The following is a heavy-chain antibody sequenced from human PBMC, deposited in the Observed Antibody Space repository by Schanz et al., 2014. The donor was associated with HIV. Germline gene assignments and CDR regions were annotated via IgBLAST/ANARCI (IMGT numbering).Heavy chain of an antibody. Sequence: QVHLVQSGAEVKKPGASVKVSCQASGYSFSDFDINWVRQATGQGLEWMGWMTPNSGDTGYAQKFQGRVTLTRNTSRSTAYLELSSLRSEDTAVYYCARGRRYSGLDAFGNWGQGTLVSVSS. CDR3: ARGRRYSGLDAFGN. CDR2: MTPNSGDT. J-gene: IGHJ4*02. D-gene: IGHD1-26*01. CDR1: GYSFSDFD. V-gene: IGHV1-8*01.